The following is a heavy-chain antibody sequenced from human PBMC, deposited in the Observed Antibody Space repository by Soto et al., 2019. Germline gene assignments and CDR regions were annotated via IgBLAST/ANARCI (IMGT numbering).Heavy chain of an antibody. V-gene: IGHV3-15*01. CDR3: TTDLWRIAVVVGSTGYFNP. CDR1: GFTFSDAW. D-gene: IGHD2-15*01. CDR2: IKSKSDGGTT. Sequence: GRSLRLSCAASGFTFSDAWMSWVRQAPGKGLDWVGRIKSKSDGGTTEYAAPVRGRFTISRDDSKNTLYLQMNSLKTEDTAVYYCTTDLWRIAVVVGSTGYFNPWGQGTPVTVSS. J-gene: IGHJ5*02.